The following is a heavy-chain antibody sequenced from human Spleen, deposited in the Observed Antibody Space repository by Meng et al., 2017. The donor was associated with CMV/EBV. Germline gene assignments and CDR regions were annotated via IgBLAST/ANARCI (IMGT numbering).Heavy chain of an antibody. Sequence: ASVKVSCKASGYTFTGYYLHWVRQAPQAPGQGPEWMGWINPNSGDTNYAQKFQGRVNMTRDTSISTASRELDGLKPDDTAVYSCAKGYVVGTTTAWCDPWGQGTLVTVSS. CDR2: INPNSGDT. V-gene: IGHV1-2*02. CDR1: GYTFTGYY. D-gene: IGHD1-26*01. CDR3: AKGYVVGTTTAWCDP. J-gene: IGHJ5*02.